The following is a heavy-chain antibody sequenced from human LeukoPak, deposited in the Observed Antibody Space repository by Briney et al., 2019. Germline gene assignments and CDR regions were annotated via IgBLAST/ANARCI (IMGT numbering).Heavy chain of an antibody. D-gene: IGHD3-22*01. CDR1: GGSFSGYY. CDR3: ARREHDSSGYYYFSWYFDL. CDR2: INHSGST. Sequence: RPSETLSLTCAVYGGSFSGYYWSWIRQPPGKGLEWIGEINHSGSTNYNPSLKSRVTISVDTSKNQFSLKLSSVTAADTAVYYCARREHDSSGYYYFSWYFDLWGRGTLVTVSS. V-gene: IGHV4-34*01. J-gene: IGHJ2*01.